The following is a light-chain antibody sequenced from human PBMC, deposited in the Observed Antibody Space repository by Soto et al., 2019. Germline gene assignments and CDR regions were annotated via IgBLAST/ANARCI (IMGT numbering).Light chain of an antibody. V-gene: IGKV3-20*01. J-gene: IGKJ4*01. CDR3: QYHGCSSLT. Sequence: LVLAQTPSTLSSSPGERHTLSCRALQSVSSGFLTWYQPKAGQAPRXXIYSTSSRTTGIPDRFSGSGCGTGRTLTLSRLEPEDRDVDDCQYHGCSSLTFGEGTKVDIK. CDR1: QSVSSGF. CDR2: STS.